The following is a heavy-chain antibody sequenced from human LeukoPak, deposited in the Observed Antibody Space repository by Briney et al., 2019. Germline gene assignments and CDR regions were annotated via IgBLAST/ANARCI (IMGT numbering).Heavy chain of an antibody. V-gene: IGHV1-18*01. Sequence: ASVKVSCKASGYTFTSYGISWVRQAPGQGLEWMGWISAYNGNTNYAQKLQGRVTMTTDTSTSTAYMELRSLRSDDTAVYYCARDPYSGSYGDYYYYMDVWGKGTTVTISS. CDR3: ARDPYSGSYGDYYYYMDV. CDR2: ISAYNGNT. CDR1: GYTFTSYG. J-gene: IGHJ6*03. D-gene: IGHD1-26*01.